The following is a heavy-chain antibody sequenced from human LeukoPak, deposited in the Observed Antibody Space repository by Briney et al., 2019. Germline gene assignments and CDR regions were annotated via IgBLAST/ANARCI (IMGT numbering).Heavy chain of an antibody. Sequence: GGSLRLSCAASGFTFSSYAMSWVRQAPGKGLEWVSTISGSGGSTYSADSVKGRFTISRDNSMNTLYLQMNSLRVDDTAVYYCAREQVVVGRGYYGMDVWGQGTTVTVSS. D-gene: IGHD2-2*01. V-gene: IGHV3-23*01. CDR3: AREQVVVGRGYYGMDV. CDR1: GFTFSSYA. CDR2: ISGSGGST. J-gene: IGHJ6*02.